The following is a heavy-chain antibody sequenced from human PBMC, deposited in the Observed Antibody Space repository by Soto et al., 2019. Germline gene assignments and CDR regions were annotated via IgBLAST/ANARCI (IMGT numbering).Heavy chain of an antibody. J-gene: IGHJ1*01. CDR1: GFTFSSYG. CDR2: IWYDGSNE. V-gene: IGHV3-33*01. Sequence: QVQLVESGGGVVQPGRSLRLSCAASGFTFSSYGMHWVRQAPGKGLEWVAVIWYDGSNEYYSDSVKGRFTIFRDNSKNTLYLQMNSLRAEDTALYYCASQKHWGQGTLVTVSS. CDR3: ASQKH.